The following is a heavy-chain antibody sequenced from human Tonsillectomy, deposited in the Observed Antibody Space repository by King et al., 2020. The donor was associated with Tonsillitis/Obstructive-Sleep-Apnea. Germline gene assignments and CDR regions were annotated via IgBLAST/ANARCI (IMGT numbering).Heavy chain of an antibody. Sequence: EVQLVESGGGLVQSGGSLRLSCAASGFTFSSYWMSWVRQAPGKGLEWVANIKQAGSEKHYVDSVKGRFTISRDNAENSLYLQLNSLRAEDTAVYYCAREGGHGMGFDYWGQGTLVTVSS. V-gene: IGHV3-7*01. CDR2: IKQAGSEK. J-gene: IGHJ4*02. D-gene: IGHD3-16*01. CDR3: AREGGHGMGFDY. CDR1: GFTFSSYW.